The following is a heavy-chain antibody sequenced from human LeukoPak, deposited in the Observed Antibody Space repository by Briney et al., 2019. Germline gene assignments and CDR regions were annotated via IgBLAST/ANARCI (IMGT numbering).Heavy chain of an antibody. Sequence: GGSLRLSCAASGFTFSSYSMNWVRQAPGKGLEWVSSISSTSRYIYYADSVKGRFTISRDNAKNSVYMQMNNLRAEDTAVYYCGTGWAIDFWGQGTLVTVSS. CDR3: GTGWAIDF. J-gene: IGHJ4*02. D-gene: IGHD5-24*01. CDR1: GFTFSSYS. V-gene: IGHV3-21*01. CDR2: ISSTSRYI.